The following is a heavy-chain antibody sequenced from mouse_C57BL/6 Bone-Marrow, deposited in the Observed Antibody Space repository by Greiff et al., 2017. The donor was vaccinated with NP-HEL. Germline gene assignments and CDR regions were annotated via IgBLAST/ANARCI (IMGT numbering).Heavy chain of an antibody. V-gene: IGHV5-4*01. CDR2: ISDGGSYT. CDR3: ARDQYYGSSSFAY. J-gene: IGHJ3*01. D-gene: IGHD1-1*01. CDR1: GFTFSSYA. Sequence: EVQGVESGGGLVKPGGSLKLSCAASGFTFSSYAMSWVRQTPETRLEWVATISDGGSYTYYPDNVKGRFTISRDNAKNNLYLQMSHLKSEDTAMYYCARDQYYGSSSFAYWGQGTLVTVSA.